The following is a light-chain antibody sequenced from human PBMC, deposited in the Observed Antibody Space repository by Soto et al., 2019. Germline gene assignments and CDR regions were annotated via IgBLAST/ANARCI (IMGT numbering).Light chain of an antibody. V-gene: IGKV2-28*01. CDR1: QSLLQSNGYNY. Sequence: DIVMTQSPLSLPVTPGEPASISCRSSQSLLQSNGYNYLDWYLQKPGHSPQLLIYLGSNRASGVPDRFSGSGSGTDFTLQISRVEAEDVGVYYCMQALQTPWTFGQGTKVEIK. CDR2: LGS. J-gene: IGKJ1*01. CDR3: MQALQTPWT.